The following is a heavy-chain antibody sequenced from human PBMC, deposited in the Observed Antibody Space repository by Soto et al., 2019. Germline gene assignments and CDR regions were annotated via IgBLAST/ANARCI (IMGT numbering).Heavy chain of an antibody. CDR3: ARGEATKIVVTTYHAMDV. D-gene: IGHD3-22*01. CDR2: IIPVFGTP. Sequence: QVQLVQSGAEVKKPGYSVKVSCKASGGSLSNYGISWVRQAPGHGLEWMGAIIPVFGTPNYAQKFQDRVTMTADEATTTGYMEVRRLTTADTAVDYWARGEATKIVVTTYHAMDVWGQGTTVTVSS. V-gene: IGHV1-69*12. CDR1: GGSLSNYG. J-gene: IGHJ6*02.